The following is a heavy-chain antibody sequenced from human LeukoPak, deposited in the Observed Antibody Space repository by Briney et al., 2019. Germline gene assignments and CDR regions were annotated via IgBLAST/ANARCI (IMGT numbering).Heavy chain of an antibody. CDR3: AKDILTAADPYYYYGMDV. CDR1: GFTFDDYA. J-gene: IGHJ6*02. V-gene: IGHV3-43*02. D-gene: IGHD6-13*01. CDR2: ISGDGGST. Sequence: GGSLRLSCAASGFTFDDYAMHWVRQAPGKGLEWVCLISGDGGSTYYADSVKGRFTISRDNSKNSLYLQMNSLRTEDTALYYCAKDILTAADPYYYYGMDVWGQGTTVTVSS.